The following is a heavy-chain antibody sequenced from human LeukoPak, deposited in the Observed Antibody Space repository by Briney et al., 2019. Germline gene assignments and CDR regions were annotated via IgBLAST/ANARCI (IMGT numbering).Heavy chain of an antibody. CDR2: ISGSGSLT. Sequence: EGALRLSCAASGFTVSSYGVSWVRQPPGKGLEWVSLISGSGSLTYYADSVKGRFTISRDNSKNTVYLKMKSLRAEDTAVYYCAKKRIAAAGKNNFDYWGQGTLVTVSS. V-gene: IGHV3-23*01. CDR3: AKKRIAAAGKNNFDY. CDR1: GFTVSSYG. D-gene: IGHD6-13*01. J-gene: IGHJ4*02.